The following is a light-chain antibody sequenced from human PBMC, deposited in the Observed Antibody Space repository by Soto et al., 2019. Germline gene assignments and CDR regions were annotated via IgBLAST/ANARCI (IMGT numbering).Light chain of an antibody. CDR3: CSYAGGNTFV. Sequence: SVLTQPASVSGSPGQSITISCTGTPNDVATYNLVSWHQHHPGKAPKVIIYEVIKRPSGVSDRFSGSKSGNTASLTISGLQAEDEADYFCCSYAGGNTFVFGGGTKLTVL. CDR2: EVI. J-gene: IGLJ2*01. CDR1: PNDVATYNL. V-gene: IGLV2-23*02.